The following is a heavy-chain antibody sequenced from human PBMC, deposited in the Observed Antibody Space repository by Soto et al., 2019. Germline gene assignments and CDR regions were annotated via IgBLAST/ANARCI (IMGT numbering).Heavy chain of an antibody. CDR2: IIPILGIA. Sequence: QVQLVQSGAEVKKPGSSVKVSCTASGGTFSSYTISWVRQAPGQGLEWMGRIIPILGIANYAQKCQGRVTITADKSTSTAYMELSSLRSEDTAVYYCAREGYCSGGSCSEQLDYWGQGTLVTVSS. CDR3: AREGYCSGGSCSEQLDY. V-gene: IGHV1-69*08. CDR1: GGTFSSYT. J-gene: IGHJ4*02. D-gene: IGHD2-15*01.